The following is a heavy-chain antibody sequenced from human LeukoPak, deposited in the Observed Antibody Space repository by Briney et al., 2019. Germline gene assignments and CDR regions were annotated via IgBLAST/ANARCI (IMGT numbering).Heavy chain of an antibody. CDR3: ARDSSGNNWFDP. V-gene: IGHV4-59*01. J-gene: IGHJ5*02. Sequence: ASETLSLTSTVSGGSISSYYWSWIRQPPGKGLEWIGYIYYSGSTNYNPSLKSRVTISVDTSKNQFSLKLRSVTAADTAVYYCARDSSGNNWFDPWGQGTLVTVSS. CDR1: GGSISSYY. CDR2: IYYSGST.